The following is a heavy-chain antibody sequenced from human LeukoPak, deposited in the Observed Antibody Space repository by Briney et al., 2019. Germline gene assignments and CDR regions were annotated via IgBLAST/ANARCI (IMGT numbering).Heavy chain of an antibody. CDR2: IYYSGST. D-gene: IGHD6-13*01. J-gene: IGHJ4*02. Sequence: SETLSLTCTVSGGSISSYYWSWIRQPPGEGLEWIGYIYYSGSTNYNPSLKSRVTISVDTSKNQFSLKLSSVTAADTAVYYCARVVRSSSWDPFYFDYWGQGTLVTVSS. V-gene: IGHV4-59*01. CDR1: GGSISSYY. CDR3: ARVVRSSSWDPFYFDY.